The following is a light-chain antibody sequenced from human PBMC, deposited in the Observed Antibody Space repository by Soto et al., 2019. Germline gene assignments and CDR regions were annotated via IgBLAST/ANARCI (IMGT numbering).Light chain of an antibody. V-gene: IGKV1-33*01. J-gene: IGKJ5*01. CDR3: QQYYNWPRT. Sequence: DIQMTQSPSSLSASVGDRVTITCQASQDISNYLNWYQQKPGKAPKLLIYDASTGATGLPARFSGSGSGTEFTLTINSLQAEDCAVYYCQQYYNWPRTFGQGTRLEIK. CDR1: QDISNY. CDR2: DAS.